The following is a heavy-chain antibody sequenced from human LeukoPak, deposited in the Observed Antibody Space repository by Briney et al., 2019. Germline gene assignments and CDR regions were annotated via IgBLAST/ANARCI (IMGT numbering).Heavy chain of an antibody. CDR1: GFTFSSYA. CDR3: AKDHNVSGRYDAFDI. V-gene: IGHV3-23*01. J-gene: IGHJ3*02. Sequence: GGSLRLSCAASGFTFSSYAMSWVRQAPGEGLEWVSSITTSGGSTYYADSVKGRFTISRDNAKNTLYLQMNSLRAEDTAVYYCAKDHNVSGRYDAFDIWGQGTMVTVSS. CDR2: ITTSGGST. D-gene: IGHD3-10*01.